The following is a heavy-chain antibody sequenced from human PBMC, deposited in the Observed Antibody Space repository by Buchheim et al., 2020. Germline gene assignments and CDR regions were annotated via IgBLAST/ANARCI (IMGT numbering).Heavy chain of an antibody. CDR2: IKGDGSGK. CDR3: GDPDGY. J-gene: IGHJ4*02. V-gene: IGHV3-7*01. Sequence: VQLVESGGGVVQPGRSLRLSCAASGFTFSSYGMHWVRQAPGKGLEWVASIKGDGSGKFYLDSVKGRFNISRDNAKNSLNLQMNSLRVEDTAVYYCGDPDGYWGQGT. D-gene: IGHD2-21*01. CDR1: GFTFSSYG.